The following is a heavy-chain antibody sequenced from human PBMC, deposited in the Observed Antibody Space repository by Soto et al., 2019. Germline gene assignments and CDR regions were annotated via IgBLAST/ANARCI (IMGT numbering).Heavy chain of an antibody. D-gene: IGHD7-27*01. CDR2: IFSTDEI. CDR3: ARAGDYSFYYMDV. CDR1: GFSLTNATMG. Sequence: QVTLKESGPVLVKPTETLTLTCTVSGFSLTNATMGVSWIRQPPGKALEWLTHIFSTDEISYNTSLKSRVTISQDTSKSQVVLTMTNMDTVDPATYYCARAGDYSFYYMDVWGKGTTVIVSS. J-gene: IGHJ6*03. V-gene: IGHV2-26*01.